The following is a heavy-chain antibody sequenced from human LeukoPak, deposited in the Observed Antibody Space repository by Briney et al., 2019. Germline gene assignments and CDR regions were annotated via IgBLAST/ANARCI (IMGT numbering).Heavy chain of an antibody. CDR3: ARDPYPLLVGATDAFDI. V-gene: IGHV6-1*01. CDR1: GDSVSSNSAA. D-gene: IGHD1-26*01. Sequence: SQTLSLTCAISGDSVSSNSAAWNWIRQSPSRGLEWLGRTYYRSKWYNDYAVSVKSRITINPDTSKNQFSLQLNSVTPEDTAVYYCARDPYPLLVGATDAFDIWGQGTMVTVSS. CDR2: TYYRSKWYN. J-gene: IGHJ3*02.